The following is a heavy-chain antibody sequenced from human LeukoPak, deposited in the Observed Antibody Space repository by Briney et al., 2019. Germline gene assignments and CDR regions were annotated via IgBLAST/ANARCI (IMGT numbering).Heavy chain of an antibody. J-gene: IGHJ4*02. CDR1: GGSISSSSYY. Sequence: SETLSLTCTVSGGSISSSSYYWGWTRQPPGKGLEWIGSIYYSGRTYYNPSLKSRVTISVDTSKNQFSLKLSSVTAADPAVYYCAREDRIHYDSSGYYFEWGQGTLVTVSS. CDR3: AREDRIHYDSSGYYFE. V-gene: IGHV4-39*07. D-gene: IGHD3-22*01. CDR2: IYYSGRT.